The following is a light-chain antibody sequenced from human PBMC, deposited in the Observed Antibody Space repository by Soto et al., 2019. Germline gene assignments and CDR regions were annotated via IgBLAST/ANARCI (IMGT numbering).Light chain of an antibody. J-gene: IGKJ2*01. V-gene: IGKV3-20*01. Sequence: EILLTQSPGTLSLSPGERATLSCSASQSVRNSYLAWYQQKPGQAPRLLIYGASGRATGLPDRFSGSGSGTDFTLTISRLEPEDFAVYYCQQYGSSPYTFGQGTKLEI. CDR1: QSVRNSY. CDR2: GAS. CDR3: QQYGSSPYT.